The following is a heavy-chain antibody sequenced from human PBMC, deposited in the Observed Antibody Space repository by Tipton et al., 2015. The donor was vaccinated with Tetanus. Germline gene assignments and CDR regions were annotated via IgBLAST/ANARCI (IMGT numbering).Heavy chain of an antibody. J-gene: IGHJ1*01. CDR1: GGAFSGYL. Sequence: TLSLTCAVSGGAFSGYLWSWIRQSPGKGLEWIGESNQSGSTLYNSSLKRRVTIAIDTVKRQFSITLTSATAADTAVYYCARAGFGGSSSPGCCALGGLGVRVPVS. CDR3: ARAGFGGSSSPGCCAL. V-gene: IGHV4-34*01. CDR2: SNQSGST. D-gene: IGHD2-2*01.